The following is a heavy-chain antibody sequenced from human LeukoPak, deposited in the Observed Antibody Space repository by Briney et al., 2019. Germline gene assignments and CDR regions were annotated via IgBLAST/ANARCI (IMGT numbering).Heavy chain of an antibody. Sequence: SVPVSCQASGYSLTGYYIHWVRQAPGQGLEWMGWISPNSGGTNYAQYFQGRVTMTRDTSISTVYMELSGLRSDDTAVYYCARRPDYGDYWGQGTLVTVYS. CDR1: GYSLTGYY. V-gene: IGHV1-2*02. CDR3: ARRPDYGDY. CDR2: ISPNSGGT. J-gene: IGHJ4*02.